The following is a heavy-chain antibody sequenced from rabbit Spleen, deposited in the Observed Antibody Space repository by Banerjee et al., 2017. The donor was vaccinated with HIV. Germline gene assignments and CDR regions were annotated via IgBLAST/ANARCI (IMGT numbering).Heavy chain of an antibody. D-gene: IGHD1-1*01. CDR3: ARDTSSSFSSYGMDL. CDR1: GIDFSNYYY. CDR2: IYAGSSGTT. J-gene: IGHJ6*01. Sequence: QEQLEESGGGLVKPGGTLTLTCKASGIDFSNYYYMYWVRQAPGKGLEWIACIYAGSSGTTYYASGAKGRFTISKTSSTTVTLQMTSLTAADTATYFCARDTSSSFSSYGMDLWGPGTLVTVS. V-gene: IGHV1S45*01.